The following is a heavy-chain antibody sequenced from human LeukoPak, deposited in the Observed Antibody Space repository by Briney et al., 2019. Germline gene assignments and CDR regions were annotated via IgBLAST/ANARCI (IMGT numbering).Heavy chain of an antibody. CDR2: IRQDGSEK. CDR3: ARDPGYYDCWSSYYYYYYYMDV. CDR1: GFTFSSYW. D-gene: IGHD3-3*01. V-gene: IGHV3-7*01. Sequence: GRSLRLSRAASGFTFSSYWMSWVRQAGGEGLGWVANIRQDGSEKYYVECVKGRFTISRDNANNSMSLQMNRLRAEHAAVYYCARDPGYYDCWSSYYYYYYYMDVWGKGTTVTVSS. J-gene: IGHJ6*03.